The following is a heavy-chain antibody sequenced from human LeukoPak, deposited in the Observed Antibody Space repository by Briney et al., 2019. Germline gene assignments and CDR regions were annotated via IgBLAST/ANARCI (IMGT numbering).Heavy chain of an antibody. CDR1: GFTFSSYA. Sequence: GGSLRLSCAASGFTFSSYAMSWVRQAXXXXXEXVSAISGSGGSTYYADSVKGRFTISRDNSKNTLYLQMNSLRAEDTAVYYCAKDGYYDSSGYPDYWGQGTLVTVSS. CDR3: AKDGYYDSSGYPDY. CDR2: ISGSGGST. D-gene: IGHD3-22*01. J-gene: IGHJ4*02. V-gene: IGHV3-23*01.